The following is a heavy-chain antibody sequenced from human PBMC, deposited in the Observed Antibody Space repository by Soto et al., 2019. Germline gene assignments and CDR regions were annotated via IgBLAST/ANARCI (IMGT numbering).Heavy chain of an antibody. J-gene: IGHJ4*02. CDR3: ARLTPGYSSGWFIDY. V-gene: IGHV4-30-4*01. CDR2: IYYSGST. CDR1: GGSISRGDYY. D-gene: IGHD6-19*01. Sequence: QVQLQESGPGLVKPSQTLSLTCTVSGGSISRGDYYWSWIRQPPEKGLEWIGYIYYSGSTYYNPSLKCRFTISVYTSKNQFSLNLSSVTAADTAVYYCARLTPGYSSGWFIDYWGQGTLVTVSA.